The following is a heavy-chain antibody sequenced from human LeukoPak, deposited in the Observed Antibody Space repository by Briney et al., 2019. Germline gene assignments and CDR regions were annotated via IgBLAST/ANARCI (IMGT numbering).Heavy chain of an antibody. Sequence: GSSVKVSCKASGGTFSSYAISWVRQAPGQGLEWMGRIIPILGIANYAQKFQGRVTITADKSTSTAYMELSSLRSEDTAVHYCARDLRVTMIEGAFDIWGQGTMVTVSS. CDR2: IIPILGIA. CDR3: ARDLRVTMIEGAFDI. CDR1: GGTFSSYA. J-gene: IGHJ3*02. V-gene: IGHV1-69*04. D-gene: IGHD3-22*01.